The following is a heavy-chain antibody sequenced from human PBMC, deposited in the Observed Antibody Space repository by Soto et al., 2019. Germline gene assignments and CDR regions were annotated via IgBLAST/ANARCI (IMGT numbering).Heavy chain of an antibody. D-gene: IGHD1-7*01. J-gene: IGHJ4*01. CDR2: IHNDGSTT. V-gene: IGHV3-74*01. CDR1: GFTFSSYW. CDR3: ARDNWNSY. Sequence: EVQLVESGGGLVQPGGSVRLSCAASGFTFSSYWMHWVRQAPGKGLMWVSRIHNDGSTTRYADSVKGRFTISIDNAKNTLYLQMSSLRVEDTAVYYCARDNWNSYWGQGTLVTVSS.